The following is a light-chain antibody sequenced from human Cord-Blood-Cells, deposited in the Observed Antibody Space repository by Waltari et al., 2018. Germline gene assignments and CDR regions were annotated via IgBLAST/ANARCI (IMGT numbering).Light chain of an antibody. CDR3: QQRSNWPPIT. CDR1: QSVSSY. V-gene: IGKV3-11*01. Sequence: ELVLTQSPATLSLSPGERATLSCRASQSVSSYLAWYQQKPGQAPRLLIYDASNRATGIPARFSGSGSGTDFTLTISCLEPEDLAVYYCQQRSNWPPITFGQGTRLEIK. J-gene: IGKJ5*01. CDR2: DAS.